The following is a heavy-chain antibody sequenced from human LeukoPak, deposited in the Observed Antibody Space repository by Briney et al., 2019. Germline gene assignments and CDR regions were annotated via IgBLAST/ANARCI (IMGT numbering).Heavy chain of an antibody. CDR2: ISWNSGRI. CDR3: ALYSFLGNYFDS. V-gene: IGHV3-9*01. CDR1: GFSFDDYA. J-gene: IGHJ4*02. D-gene: IGHD5-18*01. Sequence: GGSLRLSCAASGFSFDDYAMHWVRQAPGKGLEWVSGISWNSGRIEYADSVKGRFAISRDNAKHSLYLQMNSLRAEDTALYYCALYSFLGNYFDSWGQGTLVTVSS.